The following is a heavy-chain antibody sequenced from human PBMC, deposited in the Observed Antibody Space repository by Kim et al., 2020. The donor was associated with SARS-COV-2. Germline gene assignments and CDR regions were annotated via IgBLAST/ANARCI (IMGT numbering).Heavy chain of an antibody. CDR3: ASRGGNYDNSGYYGYYGGMDV. J-gene: IGHJ6*02. D-gene: IGHD3-22*01. CDR2: IIPIFGTA. CDR1: GGTFSSYA. Sequence: SVKVSCKASGGTFSSYAISWVRQAPGQGLEWMGGIIPIFGTANYAQKFQGRVTITADESTSTAYMELSSLRSEDTAVYYCASRGGNYDNSGYYGYYGGMDVWGQGTLVTVSS. V-gene: IGHV1-69*13.